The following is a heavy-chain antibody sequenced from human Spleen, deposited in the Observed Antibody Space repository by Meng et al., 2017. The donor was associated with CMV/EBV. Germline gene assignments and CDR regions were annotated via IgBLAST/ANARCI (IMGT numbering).Heavy chain of an antibody. Sequence: GGSLRIPCAACGFNFANYAMTWIRQAPGKGLEWVSTITPGVRTHYADSVKGRFIISRDISKDTLYLQMHSLRAEDTAVYYCAKDHVAVTGIGPLFDSWGQGTLVTVSS. D-gene: IGHD6-19*01. J-gene: IGHJ4*02. CDR1: GFNFANYA. CDR3: AKDHVAVTGIGPLFDS. CDR2: ITPGVRT. V-gene: IGHV3-23*01.